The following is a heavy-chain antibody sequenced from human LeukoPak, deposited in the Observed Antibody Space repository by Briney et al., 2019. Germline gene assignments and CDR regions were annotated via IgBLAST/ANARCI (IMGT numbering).Heavy chain of an antibody. V-gene: IGHV5-51*01. CDR3: ARRCSGGSCYYLTDAFDI. D-gene: IGHD2-15*01. Sequence: GESLKISCKGSGYSFTSYWIGWVRQMPGKGLEWMGIIYPGDSDTRYSPSFQGQVTISADKSISTAYLQWSSLKASDTAMYYCARRCSGGSCYYLTDAFDIWGQGTMVTVSS. CDR1: GYSFTSYW. CDR2: IYPGDSDT. J-gene: IGHJ3*02.